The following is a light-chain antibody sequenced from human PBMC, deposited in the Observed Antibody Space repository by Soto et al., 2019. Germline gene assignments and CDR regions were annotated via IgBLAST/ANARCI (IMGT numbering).Light chain of an antibody. J-gene: IGKJ5*01. Sequence: DIQMTQSPSSLSASVGDRVSITCRASQTISSNVNWFQQKPGEVPKILIYSASTLQSGVPSRFSGSGSGTDSTLTISNLQPEDFATYYCQQSYDHPLTFGQGTRLEI. CDR2: SAS. CDR1: QTISSN. CDR3: QQSYDHPLT. V-gene: IGKV1-39*01.